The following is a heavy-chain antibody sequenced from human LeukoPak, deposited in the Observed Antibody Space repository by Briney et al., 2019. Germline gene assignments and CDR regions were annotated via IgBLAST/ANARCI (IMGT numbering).Heavy chain of an antibody. CDR3: ARQGRGIQLQTYFDY. D-gene: IGHD2-2*01. V-gene: IGHV4-39*01. Sequence: SETLPLTCTVSGGSISSGSYYWGWIRQPPGKGLEWIGSIYYSGSTYYNPSLKSRVTISVDTSKSQFSLRLSSVTAADTAVYYCARQGRGIQLQTYFDYWGQGTLVTVSS. CDR1: GGSISSGSYY. CDR2: IYYSGST. J-gene: IGHJ4*02.